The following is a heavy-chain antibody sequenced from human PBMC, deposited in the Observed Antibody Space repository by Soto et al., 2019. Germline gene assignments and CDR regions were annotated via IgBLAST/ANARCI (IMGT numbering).Heavy chain of an antibody. Sequence: EVPLMESGGGLVQPGGSLRLSCVASGFTFSNYWMHWVRQAPGKGLVWVSRINSDGSTRSYAESVKGRFTISRDNVKNTRYLQMNSLRAEDTAVYYCVTSGGFDHWGQGTLVTVSS. D-gene: IGHD3-16*01. CDR1: GFTFSNYW. CDR3: VTSGGFDH. J-gene: IGHJ5*02. CDR2: INSDGSTR. V-gene: IGHV3-74*01.